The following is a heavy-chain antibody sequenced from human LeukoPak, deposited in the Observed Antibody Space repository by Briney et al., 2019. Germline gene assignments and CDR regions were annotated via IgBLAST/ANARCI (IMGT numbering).Heavy chain of an antibody. V-gene: IGHV3-23*01. D-gene: IGHD2-15*01. CDR1: GFTFSSYA. CDR3: AKPEGEVVTPYDAFDI. J-gene: IGHJ3*02. Sequence: PGESLRLSCAASGFTFSSYAMSWVRQAPGKGLEWVSGISGSGGSTYYADSVKGRFTISRDNSKNTLYLQMNSLRAEDTAVYYCAKPEGEVVTPYDAFDIWGQGTMVTVSS. CDR2: ISGSGGST.